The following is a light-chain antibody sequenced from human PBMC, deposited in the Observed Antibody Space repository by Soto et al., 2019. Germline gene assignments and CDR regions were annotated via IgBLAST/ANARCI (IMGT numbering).Light chain of an antibody. CDR2: AAS. CDR3: QQLNGYFPLT. CDR1: QGISNY. Sequence: IQLTQSPSSLSASVGDRVTVTCRASQGISNYLAWYQQKPGKAPKLLIQAASTLQSGVPSRFSGSGSGTHFTLTISGLQPEDFATYYCQQLNGYFPLTFGGGTKVEIK. J-gene: IGKJ4*01. V-gene: IGKV1-9*01.